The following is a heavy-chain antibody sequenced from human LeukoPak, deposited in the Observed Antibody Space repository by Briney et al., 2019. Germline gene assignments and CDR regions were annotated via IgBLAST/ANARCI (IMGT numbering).Heavy chain of an antibody. CDR1: GYTFTGYY. D-gene: IGHD6-19*01. V-gene: IGHV1-2*02. Sequence: GASVKVSCKASGYTFTGYYMHWVRQAPGQGLEWMGWINPNSGGTNCAQKFQGRVTMTRDTSISTVYMELSRLRSDDTAVYYCAREEGSGCYDYWGQGTMVTVSS. CDR3: AREEGSGCYDY. CDR2: INPNSGGT. J-gene: IGHJ4*02.